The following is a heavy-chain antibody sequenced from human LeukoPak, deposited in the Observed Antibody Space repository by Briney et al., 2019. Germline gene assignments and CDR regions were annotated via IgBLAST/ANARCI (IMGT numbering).Heavy chain of an antibody. J-gene: IGHJ4*02. V-gene: IGHV3-23*01. D-gene: IGHD3-16*02. Sequence: GGSLRLSCAASGFTFSSYAMSWVRQAPGEGLEWVSAIGGSGGSTYYADSVKGRFTISRDNSKNTLYLQMNSLRAEDTAVYYCAKDEWSYDYVWGSYRSTPDYWGQGTLVTVSS. CDR1: GFTFSSYA. CDR2: IGGSGGST. CDR3: AKDEWSYDYVWGSYRSTPDY.